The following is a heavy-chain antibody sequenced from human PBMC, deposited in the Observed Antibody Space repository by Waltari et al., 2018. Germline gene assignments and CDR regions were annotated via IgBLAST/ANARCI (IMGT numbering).Heavy chain of an antibody. Sequence: EVRLVESGGGLVQPGGSLRLSCAVSGFTVSDYWMSWVRQAPGQGLEWVANIKQDGSEKYQVDPVKGRFTISRDNAKNSLYLQMNSLRAEDTAVYFCARGGSWAIDYWGQGTLVTVSS. CDR3: ARGGSWAIDY. D-gene: IGHD3-16*01. CDR1: GFTVSDYW. CDR2: IKQDGSEK. V-gene: IGHV3-7*01. J-gene: IGHJ4*02.